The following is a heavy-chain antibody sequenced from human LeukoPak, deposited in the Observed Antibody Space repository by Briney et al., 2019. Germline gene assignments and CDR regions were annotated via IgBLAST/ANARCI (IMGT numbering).Heavy chain of an antibody. V-gene: IGHV1-18*01. Sequence: ASVKVSCKASGYTFTSYGTSWVRQAPGQGLEWMGWISAYNGNTNYAQKLQGRVTMTTDTSTSTAYMELRSLRSDDTAVYYCARDRLLWFGELPDFDYWGQGTLVTVSS. J-gene: IGHJ4*02. D-gene: IGHD3-10*01. CDR2: ISAYNGNT. CDR1: GYTFTSYG. CDR3: ARDRLLWFGELPDFDY.